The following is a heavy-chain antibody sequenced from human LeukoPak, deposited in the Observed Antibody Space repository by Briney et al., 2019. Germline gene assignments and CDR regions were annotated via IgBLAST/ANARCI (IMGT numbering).Heavy chain of an antibody. CDR3: AKDRVRDNGWDIDY. V-gene: IGHV3-23*01. Sequence: PGGSLRLSCVGSGFTFRNYAMNWVRQAPGKGLDWVSGFSAAGTYYADSVKGRFTTSRDDSKNTIYLQMNSLTAEDTGVYYCAKDRVRDNGWDIDYWGQGTLVTVSS. J-gene: IGHJ4*02. CDR2: FSAAGT. CDR1: GFTFRNYA. D-gene: IGHD6-19*01.